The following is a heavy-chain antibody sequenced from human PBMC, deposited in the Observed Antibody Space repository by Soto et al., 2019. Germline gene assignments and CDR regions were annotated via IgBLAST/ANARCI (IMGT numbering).Heavy chain of an antibody. CDR1: GFTFSSYA. J-gene: IGHJ2*01. Sequence: GGSLRLSCAASGFTFSSYAMSWVRQAPGKGLEWVSAISGSGGSTYYADSVKGRFTISRDNSKNTLYLQMNSLRAEDTAVYYCAKYSSGWPPVYWYFDLWGRGTLVTVSS. CDR2: ISGSGGST. CDR3: AKYSSGWPPVYWYFDL. D-gene: IGHD6-19*01. V-gene: IGHV3-23*01.